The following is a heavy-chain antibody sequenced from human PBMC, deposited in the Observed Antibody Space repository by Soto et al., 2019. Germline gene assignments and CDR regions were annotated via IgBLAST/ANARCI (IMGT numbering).Heavy chain of an antibody. CDR1: GGTFSSYA. CDR2: IIPIFGTA. J-gene: IGHJ5*02. CDR3: AVGYCSGGSCYMHLHWFDP. D-gene: IGHD2-15*01. V-gene: IGHV1-69*12. Sequence: QVQLVQSGAEVKKPGSSVKVSCKASGGTFSSYAISWVRQAPGQGLEWMGGIIPIFGTANYAQKFQGRVTITADESTSTAYMELSSLRSEDTAVYYCAVGYCSGGSCYMHLHWFDPWGQGTLVTVSS.